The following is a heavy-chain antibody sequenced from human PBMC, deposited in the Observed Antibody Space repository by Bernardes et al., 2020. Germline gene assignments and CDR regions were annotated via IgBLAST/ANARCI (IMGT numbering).Heavy chain of an antibody. CDR2: IYYSGTT. CDR1: GGSITRSSYY. Sequence: ETLSLTCTVSGGSITRSSYYWGWIRQPPGKGLEWIGSIYYSGTTYDNPSLKSRVTVSVDTSKNQFSLKLRFVTAADTAIYYCARLLHDSRGYYYFDYWGQGTLVTVSS. V-gene: IGHV4-39*01. D-gene: IGHD3-22*01. J-gene: IGHJ4*02. CDR3: ARLLHDSRGYYYFDY.